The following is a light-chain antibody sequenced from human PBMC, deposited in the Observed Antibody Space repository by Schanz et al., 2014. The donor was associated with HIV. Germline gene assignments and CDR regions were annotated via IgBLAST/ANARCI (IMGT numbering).Light chain of an antibody. CDR2: GAS. V-gene: IGKV3-20*01. CDR3: QQYGSSPWT. J-gene: IGKJ1*01. CDR1: QSVRNN. Sequence: ETVMTQSPATLSVSPGERATLSCRASQSVRNNLAWYQQKPGQAPRLLIYGASTRATGIPDRFSGSGSETDFTLTITRLEPEDFAVYYCQQYGSSPWTFGQGTRVDIK.